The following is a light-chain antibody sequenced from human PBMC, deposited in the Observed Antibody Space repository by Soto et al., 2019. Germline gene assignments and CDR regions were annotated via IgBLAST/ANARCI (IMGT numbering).Light chain of an antibody. J-gene: IGKJ1*01. CDR3: QQSYNTPRT. CDR1: QSISSY. Sequence: DIQMTQSPSSLSASVGDRVTITCRTSQSISSYLNWYQQKPGKVPKLLIYAASSLQSGVPSRFSVSGSGTHFTLTISSLQPEDFATYYCQQSYNTPRTFGQGTKVEIK. V-gene: IGKV1-39*01. CDR2: AAS.